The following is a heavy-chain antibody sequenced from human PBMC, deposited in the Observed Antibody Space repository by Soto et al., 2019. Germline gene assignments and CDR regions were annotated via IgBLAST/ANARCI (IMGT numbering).Heavy chain of an antibody. Sequence: EVQLLESGGGLVQPGGSLRLSCAASGFTFNNYAMSWVRRAPGKGLEWVSTVGWSGSSTYYADSVKGRFTISRHNSTNTLYLPMSSLRADHTAVYYCAKKYHYDSGTYLYHFDYWGQGTLVIVSS. V-gene: IGHV3-23*01. D-gene: IGHD3-10*01. J-gene: IGHJ4*02. CDR1: GFTFNNYA. CDR2: VGWSGSST. CDR3: AKKYHYDSGTYLYHFDY.